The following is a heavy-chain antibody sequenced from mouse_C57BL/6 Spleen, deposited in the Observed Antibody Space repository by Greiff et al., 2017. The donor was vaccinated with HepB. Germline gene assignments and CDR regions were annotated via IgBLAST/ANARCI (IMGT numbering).Heavy chain of an antibody. CDR2: IWSGGST. J-gene: IGHJ4*01. D-gene: IGHD2-4*01. CDR3: AREGIYYDYDEGNYYAMDY. Sequence: QVQLKQSGPGLVQPSQSLSITCTVSGFSFTSYGVHWVRQSPGKGLEWLGVIWSGGSTDYNTAFISRLSISKDNSKSQVFFKMNSLQADDTAIYYCAREGIYYDYDEGNYYAMDYWGQGTSVTVSS. V-gene: IGHV2-2*01. CDR1: GFSFTSYG.